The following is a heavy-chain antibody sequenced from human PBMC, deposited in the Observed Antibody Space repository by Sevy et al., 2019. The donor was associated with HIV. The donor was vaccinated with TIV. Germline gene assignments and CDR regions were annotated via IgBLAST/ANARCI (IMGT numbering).Heavy chain of an antibody. CDR2: ISSSSSYI. D-gene: IGHD3-9*01. J-gene: IGHJ4*02. V-gene: IGHV3-21*01. Sequence: GGSLRLSCAASGFTFTTYTMNWVRQAPGKGLEWVSSISSSSSYIYYADSVKGRFTISRDNAKNSLYLQINSLRAEDTAVYYCAREEGVLRYFDWGQGTLVTVSP. CDR3: AREEGVLRYFD. CDR1: GFTFTTYT.